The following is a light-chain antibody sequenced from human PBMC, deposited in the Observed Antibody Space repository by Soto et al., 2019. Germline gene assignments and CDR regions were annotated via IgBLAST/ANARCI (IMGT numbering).Light chain of an antibody. CDR1: QDLSNY. V-gene: IGKV1-33*01. Sequence: DIPMTQSPSSLSASVGDRVTITCQASQDLSNYLNWYQQKPGKAPKRLIYDASNLETGVPSRFTGSVSGTDDTSSISTLHPEDIATYYGEQYDNLPSSVGQGTRLLIK. CDR3: EQYDNLPSS. J-gene: IGKJ5*01. CDR2: DAS.